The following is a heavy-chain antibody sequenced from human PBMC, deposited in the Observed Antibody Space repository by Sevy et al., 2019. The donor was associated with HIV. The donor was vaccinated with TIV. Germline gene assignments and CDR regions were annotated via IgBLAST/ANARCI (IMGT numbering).Heavy chain of an antibody. CDR3: ARVASQDIVATNSIDY. D-gene: IGHD5-12*01. CDR2: INHSGST. J-gene: IGHJ4*02. Sequence: SETLSLTCAVYGGSFSGYYWSWIRQPPGKGLEWIGEINHSGSTNYNPSLKSRVTIPVDTSKNQFSLKLGSVTAADTAVYYCARVASQDIVATNSIDYWGQGTLVTVSS. CDR1: GGSFSGYY. V-gene: IGHV4-34*01.